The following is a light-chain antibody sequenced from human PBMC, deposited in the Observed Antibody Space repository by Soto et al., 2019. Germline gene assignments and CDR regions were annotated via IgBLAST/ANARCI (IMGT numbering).Light chain of an antibody. CDR3: SSYSSTSTLAV. CDR1: SSDVGGYNY. V-gene: IGLV2-14*03. CDR2: DVI. J-gene: IGLJ3*02. Sequence: QSVLTQPASVSGSPGQSITISCTGTSSDVGGYNYVSWYQHHPGKAPKLMIYDVINRPSGVSDRFSGSKSGNTASLTISGLQAEDEAEYYCSSYSSTSTLAVFGGGTKVTVL.